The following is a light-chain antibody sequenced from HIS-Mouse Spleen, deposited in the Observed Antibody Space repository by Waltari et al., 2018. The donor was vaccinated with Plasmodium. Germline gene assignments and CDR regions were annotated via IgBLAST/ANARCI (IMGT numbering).Light chain of an antibody. CDR3: QQRSNWPPLT. V-gene: IGKV3-11*01. J-gene: IGKJ4*01. CDR2: DAA. CDR1: QSVSSY. Sequence: EIVLTQPPATLSLSPGERATLSCRASQSVSSYLAWYQQKPGQAPRLLIYDAANRATGIPARISGSGSGTDFTLTISSLEPEDFAVYYCQQRSNWPPLTFGGGTKVEIK.